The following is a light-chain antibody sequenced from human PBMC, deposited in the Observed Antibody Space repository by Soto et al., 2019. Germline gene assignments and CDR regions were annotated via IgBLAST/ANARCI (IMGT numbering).Light chain of an antibody. CDR3: CSYAASSTYV. CDR2: EGS. CDR1: NSDVGNYNL. V-gene: IGLV2-23*01. Sequence: QSALAQPASVSGSPGQSITIPCTGSNSDVGNYNLVSWYQQHPGEAPKLMIYEGSKRPSGVSNRFSGSKSGNTASLTISGLQAEDEADYFCCSYAASSTYVFGTGTKVTVL. J-gene: IGLJ1*01.